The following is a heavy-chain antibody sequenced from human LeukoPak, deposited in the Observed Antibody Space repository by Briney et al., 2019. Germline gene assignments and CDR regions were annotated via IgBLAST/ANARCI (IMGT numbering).Heavy chain of an antibody. CDR2: IYNSGST. CDR1: GGSISSGVNY. V-gene: IGHV4-31*03. J-gene: IGHJ4*02. Sequence: TLSLTCTVSGGSISSGVNYWSWIRQHPGKGLEWIGYIYNSGSTYYNPSLKSRVTISVDTSTNQLSLKLSSVTAADTAVYYCARDLGAYGYHDYWGRGTLVTVSS. CDR3: ARDLGAYGYHDY. D-gene: IGHD5-12*01.